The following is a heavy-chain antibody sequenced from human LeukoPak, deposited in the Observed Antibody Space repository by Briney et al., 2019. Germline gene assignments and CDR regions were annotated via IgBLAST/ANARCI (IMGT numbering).Heavy chain of an antibody. CDR3: ARQDSSGWYDFDY. CDR1: GGSISSSSYY. D-gene: IGHD6-19*01. J-gene: IGHJ4*02. CDR2: IYYSGST. Sequence: SETLSLTCTVSGGSISSSSYYWGWIRQPPGKGLEWIGSIYYSGSTYYKPSLKSRATISVDTSKNQFSLKLSSVTAADTAVYYCARQDSSGWYDFDYWGQGTLVTVSS. V-gene: IGHV4-39*01.